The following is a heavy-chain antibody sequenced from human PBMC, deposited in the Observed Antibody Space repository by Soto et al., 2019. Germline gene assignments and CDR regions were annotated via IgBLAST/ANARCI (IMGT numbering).Heavy chain of an antibody. Sequence: SETLSLTCAVSGGSISSGGYSWSWIRQPPGKGLQWIGYIYHSGSTYYNPSLKSRVTISVDRSKNQFSLKLTSVTAADTAGYYCAGSMTNETTNGSRGQAPRDTASS. J-gene: IGHJ4*02. CDR1: GGSISSGGYS. CDR2: IYHSGST. V-gene: IGHV4-30-2*01. D-gene: IGHD2-8*01. CDR3: AGSMTNETTNGS.